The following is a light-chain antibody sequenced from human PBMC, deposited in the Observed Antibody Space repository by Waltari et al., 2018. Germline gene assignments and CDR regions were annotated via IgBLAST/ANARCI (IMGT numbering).Light chain of an antibody. CDR2: DTS. Sequence: EIMMTQSPATLSVSPGERATLSCRVSQRVSRKLAWYQWNPGQAPRLLIYDTSSRATDIPARLSGSVSGTEFTLTISSLQSEDFAVYYCQQYSNWPPWTFSQGTKVEI. CDR1: QRVSRK. CDR3: QQYSNWPPWT. J-gene: IGKJ1*01. V-gene: IGKV3-15*01.